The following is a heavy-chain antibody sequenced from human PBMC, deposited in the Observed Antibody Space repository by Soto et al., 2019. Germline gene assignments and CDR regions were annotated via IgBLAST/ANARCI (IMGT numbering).Heavy chain of an antibody. V-gene: IGHV3-30*18. J-gene: IGHJ6*02. CDR3: AKGVNYDFWSGYPHYYYYYGMDV. Sequence: GGSLRLSCAASGFTLSSYGMHRVRQAPGKGLEWVAVISYDGSNKYYADSVKGRFTISRDNSKNTLYLQMNSLRAEDTAVYYCAKGVNYDFWSGYPHYYYYYGMDVWGQGTTVTVSS. D-gene: IGHD3-3*01. CDR2: ISYDGSNK. CDR1: GFTLSSYG.